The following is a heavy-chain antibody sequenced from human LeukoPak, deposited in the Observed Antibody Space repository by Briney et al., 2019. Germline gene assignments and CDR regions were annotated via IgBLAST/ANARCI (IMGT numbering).Heavy chain of an antibody. CDR2: IYYSGST. CDR1: GGSISSYY. D-gene: IGHD3-22*01. J-gene: IGHJ3*02. CDR3: ARRANSGFDAFDI. V-gene: IGHV4-59*01. Sequence: SGTLSLTCTVSGGSISSYYWSWIRQPPGKGLEWIGYIYYSGSTNYNPSLKSRVTISVDTSKNQFSLKLSSVTAADTAVYYCARRANSGFDAFDIWGQGTMVTVSS.